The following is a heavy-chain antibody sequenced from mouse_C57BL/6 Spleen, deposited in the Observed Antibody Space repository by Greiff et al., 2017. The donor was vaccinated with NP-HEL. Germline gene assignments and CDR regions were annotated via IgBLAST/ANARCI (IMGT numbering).Heavy chain of an antibody. D-gene: IGHD1-1*01. CDR1: GYTFTSYG. J-gene: IGHJ1*03. CDR2: IYPRSGNT. V-gene: IGHV1-81*01. Sequence: VQLQQSGAELARPGASVKLSCKASGYTFTSYGISWVKQRTGQGLEWIGEIYPRSGNTYYNEKFKGKATLTADKSSSTAYMELRSLTSEDSAVYFCARRGYYGWYFDVWGTGTTVTVSS. CDR3: ARRGYYGWYFDV.